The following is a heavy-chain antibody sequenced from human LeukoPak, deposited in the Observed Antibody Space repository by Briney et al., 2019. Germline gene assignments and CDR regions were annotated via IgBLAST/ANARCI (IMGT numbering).Heavy chain of an antibody. Sequence: GGSLRLSCAASGFTVSSNHMSWVRQAPGKGLEWVSVIYSGGSTYYAESVKGRFTISRDNSKNTLYLQMNSLRSLRAEDTAVYYCVKDRVFGYGDFSGAFDIWGQGTMVTVSS. CDR1: GFTVSSNH. V-gene: IGHV3-53*01. D-gene: IGHD4-17*01. J-gene: IGHJ3*02. CDR3: VKDRVFGYGDFSGAFDI. CDR2: IYSGGST.